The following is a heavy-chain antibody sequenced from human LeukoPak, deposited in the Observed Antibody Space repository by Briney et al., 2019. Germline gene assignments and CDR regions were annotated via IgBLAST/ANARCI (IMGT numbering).Heavy chain of an antibody. D-gene: IGHD3/OR15-3a*01. Sequence: PSETLSLTCTVSGGSISSYYWSWIRQPPGKGLEWIGYIYYSGSTNYNPSLKSRVTISVDTSKNHFSLRLSSVTAADTAVYYCARVRTGEAFDIWGQGTMVTVSS. CDR2: IYYSGST. CDR3: ARVRTGEAFDI. V-gene: IGHV4-59*08. CDR1: GGSISSYY. J-gene: IGHJ3*02.